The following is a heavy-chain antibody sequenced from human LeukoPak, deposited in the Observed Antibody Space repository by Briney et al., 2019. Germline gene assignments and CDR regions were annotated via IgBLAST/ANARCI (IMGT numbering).Heavy chain of an antibody. D-gene: IGHD3-22*01. CDR2: IYYSGST. J-gene: IGHJ3*02. CDR3: ARGGHYYDSLGAFDI. CDR1: GGSISSYY. V-gene: IGHV4-59*01. Sequence: SETLSLTCTVSGGSISSYYWSWIRQPPGKGLEWIGYIYYSGSTNYNPSLKSRVTISVDTSKNQFSLKLSSVTAADTAVCYCARGGHYYDSLGAFDIWGQGTMVTVSS.